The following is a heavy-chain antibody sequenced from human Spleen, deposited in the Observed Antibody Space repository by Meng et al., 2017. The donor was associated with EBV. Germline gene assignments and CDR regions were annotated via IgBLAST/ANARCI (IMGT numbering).Heavy chain of an antibody. Sequence: QLQLQESGSGLVKPSQTLFLTGAVSGGSISSGGYSWSWLRQPPGKGLEWIGYTYHSGSTYYNPSLKSRVIFSVDRSKNQFSLKLSSVTAADTAVYYCASGPQPGMRFDYWGQGTLVTVSS. J-gene: IGHJ4*02. CDR3: ASGPQPGMRFDY. V-gene: IGHV4-30-2*01. D-gene: IGHD7-27*01. CDR2: TYHSGST. CDR1: GGSISSGGYS.